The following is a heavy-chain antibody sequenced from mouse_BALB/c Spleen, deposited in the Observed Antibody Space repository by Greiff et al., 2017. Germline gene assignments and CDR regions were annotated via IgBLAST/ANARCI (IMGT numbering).Heavy chain of an antibody. CDR3: ARSGPTGPYYYAMDY. V-gene: IGHV2-2*02. D-gene: IGHD4-1*02. J-gene: IGHJ4*01. CDR2: IWSGGST. CDR1: GFSLTSYG. Sequence: QVQLKESGPGLVQPSQSLSITCTVSGFSLTSYGVHWVRQSPGKGLEWLGVIWSGGSTAYNAAFISRLSISKDNSKSQVFFKMNSLQANDTAIYYCARSGPTGPYYYAMDYWGQGTSVTVSS.